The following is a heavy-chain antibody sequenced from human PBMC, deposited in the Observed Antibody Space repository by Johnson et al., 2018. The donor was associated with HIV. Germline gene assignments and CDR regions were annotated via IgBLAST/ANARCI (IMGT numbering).Heavy chain of an antibody. J-gene: IGHJ3*02. CDR3: AKASDAFDI. CDR1: AFTVSSNY. Sequence: VQLVDSGGGLVQPGGSLRLSCAASAFTVSSNYMRWVRQAPGKGLESVSVVYSGGTTHYADSVKGRSTISRDNSKNTLYLQMNSLRAEDTAVYYCAKASDAFDIWGQGTMVTVSS. V-gene: IGHV3-66*02. CDR2: VYSGGTT.